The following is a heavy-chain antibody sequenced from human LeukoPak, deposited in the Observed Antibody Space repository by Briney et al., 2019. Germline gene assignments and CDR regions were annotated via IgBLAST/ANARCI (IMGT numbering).Heavy chain of an antibody. Sequence: GGSLRLSCAVSGFTFSSSGMTWVRQAPGKGLEWVSGISSSGGNTYYADSVEGRFTISRDNSKNTLYLQMNGLRAEDTAVYYCAKDDGTGYCTGGVCPDYWGQGTLVTVSS. CDR1: GFTFSSSG. D-gene: IGHD2-8*02. CDR2: ISSSGGNT. V-gene: IGHV3-23*01. CDR3: AKDDGTGYCTGGVCPDY. J-gene: IGHJ4*02.